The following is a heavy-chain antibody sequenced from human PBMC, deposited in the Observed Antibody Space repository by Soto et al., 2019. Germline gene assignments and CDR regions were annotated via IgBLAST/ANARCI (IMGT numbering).Heavy chain of an antibody. J-gene: IGHJ4*02. D-gene: IGHD6-13*01. Sequence: GGSLRLSCAASGFTFSSYAMHWVRQAPGKGLEWVAVISYDGSNKYYADSVKGRFTISRDNSKNTLYLQMNSLRAEDTAVYYCARGTWAAAGTGVGYFDYWGQGTLVTVSS. CDR1: GFTFSSYA. V-gene: IGHV3-30-3*01. CDR2: ISYDGSNK. CDR3: ARGTWAAAGTGVGYFDY.